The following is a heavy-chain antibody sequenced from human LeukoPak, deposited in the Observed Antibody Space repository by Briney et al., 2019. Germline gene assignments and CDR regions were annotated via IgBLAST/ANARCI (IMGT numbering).Heavy chain of an antibody. Sequence: ASVKVSCKSSGYTFTISGINWVRQAPGQGLEWMGWISAYNGNTNYAQKLQGRVTMTTDTSTSTAYMELRSLRSDDTAVYYCARDDYGDYPYYFDYWGQGTLVTVSS. CDR2: ISAYNGNT. D-gene: IGHD4-17*01. J-gene: IGHJ4*02. CDR1: GYTFTISG. V-gene: IGHV1-18*01. CDR3: ARDDYGDYPYYFDY.